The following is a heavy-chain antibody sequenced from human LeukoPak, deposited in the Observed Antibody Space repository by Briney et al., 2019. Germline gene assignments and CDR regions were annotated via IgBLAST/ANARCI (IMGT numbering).Heavy chain of an antibody. CDR3: AGQDVDDGAGTTTYAFDI. J-gene: IGHJ3*02. CDR2: IYYSGST. D-gene: IGHD1-14*01. V-gene: IGHV4-39*01. Sequence: SETLSLTCTVSGGSISSSSYYWGWIRQPPGKGLEWIGSIYYSGSTYYNPSLKSRVTISVDTSKNQFSLNLSSVTAADTAVYYCAGQDVDDGAGTTTYAFDIWDQGTMVTVSS. CDR1: GGSISSSSYY.